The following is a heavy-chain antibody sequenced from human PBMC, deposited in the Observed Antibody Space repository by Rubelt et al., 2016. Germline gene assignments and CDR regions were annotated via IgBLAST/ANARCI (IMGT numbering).Heavy chain of an antibody. CDR2: ISSSSSYI. V-gene: IGHV3-21*01. J-gene: IGHJ4*02. Sequence: MHWVRQAPGKGLEWVSSISSSSSYIYYADSVKGRFTISRDNAKNSLYLQMNSLRAEDTAVYYCARDEMVRGLRPRRGDDYWGQGTLVTVSS. CDR3: ARDEMVRGLRPRRGDDY. D-gene: IGHD3-10*01.